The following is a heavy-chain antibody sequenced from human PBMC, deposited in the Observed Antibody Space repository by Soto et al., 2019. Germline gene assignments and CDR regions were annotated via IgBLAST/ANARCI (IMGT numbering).Heavy chain of an antibody. J-gene: IGHJ4*02. Sequence: PSETLSLTCTVSGGSVSSGSYYWSWIRQPPGKGLEWTGYIYYSGSTNYNPSLKSRVTISVDTSKNQFSLKLSSVTAADTAVYYCAREGGKSPGNWGQGTLVTVSS. CDR3: AREGGKSPGN. CDR1: GGSVSSGSYY. CDR2: IYYSGST. V-gene: IGHV4-61*01. D-gene: IGHD3-16*01.